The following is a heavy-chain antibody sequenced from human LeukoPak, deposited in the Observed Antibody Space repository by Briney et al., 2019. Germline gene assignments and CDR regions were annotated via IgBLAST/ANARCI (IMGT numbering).Heavy chain of an antibody. CDR3: ARRYYYGSGSYYPNPYYFDY. J-gene: IGHJ4*02. V-gene: IGHV5-51*01. CDR2: IYPGDSDT. D-gene: IGHD3-10*01. CDR1: RYSFTSYW. Sequence: KTGESLKISCKGSRYSFTSYWIGWVRQMPGKGLEWMGIIYPGDSDTRYSPSFQGQVTISADKSISTAYLQWSSLKASDTAMYYCARRYYYGSGSYYPNPYYFDYWGQGTLVTVSS.